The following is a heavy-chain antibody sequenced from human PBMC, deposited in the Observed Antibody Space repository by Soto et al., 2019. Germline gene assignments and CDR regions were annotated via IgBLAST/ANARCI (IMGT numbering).Heavy chain of an antibody. Sequence: EVQLLESGGGLVQPGGSLRLSCAASGFTFSSYAMSWVRQAPGKGLEWVSAISGSGGSTYYADSVKGRFTISRDNSKNTLYLQMNRLRAEDTAVYYCAKVPGGYGDYFDYWGQGTLVTVSS. CDR1: GFTFSSYA. CDR2: ISGSGGST. V-gene: IGHV3-23*01. D-gene: IGHD4-17*01. J-gene: IGHJ4*02. CDR3: AKVPGGYGDYFDY.